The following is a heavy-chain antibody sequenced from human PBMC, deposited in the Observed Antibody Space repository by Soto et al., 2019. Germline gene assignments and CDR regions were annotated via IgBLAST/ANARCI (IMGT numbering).Heavy chain of an antibody. J-gene: IGHJ5*02. CDR2: ISYDGSNK. CDR3: ARTLPTVIALGWFDP. CDR1: GFTFSSYA. D-gene: IGHD4-17*01. V-gene: IGHV3-30-3*01. Sequence: QVQLVESGGGVVQPGRSLRLSCAASGFTFSSYAMHWVRQAPGKGLEWVAVISYDGSNKYYADSVKGRFTISRDNSKNPLYLQMNSLRAEDTAVYYCARTLPTVIALGWFDPWGQGTLVTVSS.